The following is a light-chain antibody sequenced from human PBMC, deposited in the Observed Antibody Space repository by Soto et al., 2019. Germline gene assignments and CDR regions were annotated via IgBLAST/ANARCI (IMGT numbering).Light chain of an antibody. J-gene: IGKJ1*01. CDR1: QSVSSF. Sequence: IQMTQSPSTLSASVGDRVTITCRASQSVSSFLAWYQQKPGKAPKVLIYKASALQSEVPSRFSGSGSGTEFTLTISSLQPDDFATYYCQQYSTYWWTFGQGTKVEIK. CDR3: QQYSTYWWT. V-gene: IGKV1-5*03. CDR2: KAS.